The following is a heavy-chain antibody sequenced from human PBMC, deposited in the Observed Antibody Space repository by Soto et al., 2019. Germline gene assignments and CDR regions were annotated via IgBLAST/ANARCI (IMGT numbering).Heavy chain of an antibody. CDR3: AGQYAAAGTHYYYYGMDV. J-gene: IGHJ6*02. D-gene: IGHD6-13*01. V-gene: IGHV3-33*01. CDR1: GFTFSTYA. Sequence: GGALRLSCAASGFTFSTYAMHWGRQAPGKGLEWVAVIWYDGSDKYYADSVKGRFTISRDNSRNTLYLQMNSLRAEDTAVYYCAGQYAAAGTHYYYYGMDVWGQGTTVTVSS. CDR2: IWYDGSDK.